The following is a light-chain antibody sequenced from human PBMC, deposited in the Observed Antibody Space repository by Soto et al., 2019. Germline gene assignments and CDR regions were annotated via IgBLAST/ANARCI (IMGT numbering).Light chain of an antibody. CDR1: SSDVGGYNY. CDR2: EVT. Sequence: QSVLTQPASVSGSPGQSITISCTGTSSDVGGYNYVCWYKQHPGKAPQLMIYEVTNRPSGVSDRFSGSKSGNTASLTISGLQAEDEADYYCSSYTSSSTLHVFGTGTKV. J-gene: IGLJ1*01. V-gene: IGLV2-14*01. CDR3: SSYTSSSTLHV.